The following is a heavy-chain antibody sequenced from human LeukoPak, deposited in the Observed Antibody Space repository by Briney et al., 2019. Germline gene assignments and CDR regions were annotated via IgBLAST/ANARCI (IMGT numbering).Heavy chain of an antibody. CDR2: IRYDGSNK. J-gene: IGHJ4*02. V-gene: IGHV3-30*02. CDR1: GFTFNSYG. CDR3: AKVASYYFDY. D-gene: IGHD1-26*01. Sequence: PGGSLRLSCAASGFTFNSYGMHWVRQAPGKGLEWVAFIRYDGSNKYYADSVKGRFTISRDNSKNTLYLQMNSLRAEDTAVYYCAKVASYYFDYWGQGTLVTVSS.